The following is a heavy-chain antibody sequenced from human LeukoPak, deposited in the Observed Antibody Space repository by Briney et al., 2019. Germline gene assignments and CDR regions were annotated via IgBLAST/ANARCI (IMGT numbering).Heavy chain of an antibody. J-gene: IGHJ3*02. V-gene: IGHV3-66*01. Sequence: GGSLRLSCAGSGFTVSSNYMSWVRQAPGKGQEWVSVIYSGGSTYYADSVKGRFTISRDNSKNTLYLQMNSLRGEDTAVYYCARVTRNDAFDIWGQGTMVTVSS. D-gene: IGHD1-14*01. CDR2: IYSGGST. CDR1: GFTVSSNY. CDR3: ARVTRNDAFDI.